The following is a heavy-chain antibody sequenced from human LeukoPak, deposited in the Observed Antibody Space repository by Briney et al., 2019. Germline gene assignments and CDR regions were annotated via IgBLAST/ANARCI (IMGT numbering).Heavy chain of an antibody. CDR2: ISTSSSTI. CDR1: GFTFSSYE. D-gene: IGHD4-17*01. J-gene: IGHJ4*02. Sequence: PGGSLRLSCAGSGFTFSSYEMNWVRQAPGKGLEWVSYISTSSSTIYYADSVKGRFTISRDNARNSLYLQMNSLRAEDTAVYYCAKGYGDYDYWGQGTLATVSS. V-gene: IGHV3-48*03. CDR3: AKGYGDYDY.